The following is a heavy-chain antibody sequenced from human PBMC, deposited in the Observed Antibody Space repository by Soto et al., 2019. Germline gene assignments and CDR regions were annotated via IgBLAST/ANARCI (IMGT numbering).Heavy chain of an antibody. CDR3: AKTQKPPLSQRITMIVVVITKGYYFDY. CDR2: IWYDGSNK. V-gene: IGHV3-33*06. D-gene: IGHD3-22*01. J-gene: IGHJ4*02. CDR1: GFTFSSYG. Sequence: GGSLRLSCAASGFTFSSYGLHWVRQAPGKGLEWVAVIWYDGSNKYYADSVKGRFTISRDNSKNTLYLQMNSLRAEDTAVYYCAKTQKPPLSQRITMIVVVITKGYYFDYWGQGTLVTVSS.